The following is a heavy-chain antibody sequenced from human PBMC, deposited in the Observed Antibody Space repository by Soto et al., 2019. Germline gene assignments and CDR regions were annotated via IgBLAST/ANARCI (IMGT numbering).Heavy chain of an antibody. V-gene: IGHV1-18*01. J-gene: IGHJ4*02. CDR1: GYTFTSYG. D-gene: IGHD5-12*01. CDR2: ISAYNGNT. Sequence: ASVVSCKASGYTFTSYGISWVRQAPGQGLEWMGWISAYNGNTNYAQKLQGRVTMTTGTSTSTAYMELRSLRSDDTAVYYCARSGGYDVDYWGQGTLVTVSS. CDR3: ARSGGYDVDY.